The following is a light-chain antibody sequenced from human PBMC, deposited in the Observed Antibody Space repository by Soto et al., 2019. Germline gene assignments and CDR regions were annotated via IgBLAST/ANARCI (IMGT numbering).Light chain of an antibody. CDR1: QSISSW. Sequence: DIQMTQSPSTLSASVGDRVTITCRASQSISSWLAWYQQKPGKAPKLLIYKASSLESGVPSRFSGSGSATEFTLTISSLQPDDFATYYCQQYNSYPWTLGQGTKVEIK. CDR3: QQYNSYPWT. J-gene: IGKJ1*01. CDR2: KAS. V-gene: IGKV1-5*03.